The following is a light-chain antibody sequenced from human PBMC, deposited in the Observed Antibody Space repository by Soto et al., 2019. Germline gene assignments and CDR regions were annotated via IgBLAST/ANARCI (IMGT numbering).Light chain of an antibody. J-gene: IGLJ1*01. Sequence: QSALTQPPSASGSPGQSVAISCTGTSSDVGGYNYVSWYQQHPGKAPKLMIYEVNKRPSGVPDRFSGSKSATSGSLAITGLQAGDEAVYYCQSFDDSLSALVFGPGTKVTVL. V-gene: IGLV2-8*01. CDR3: QSFDDSLSALV. CDR2: EVN. CDR1: SSDVGGYNY.